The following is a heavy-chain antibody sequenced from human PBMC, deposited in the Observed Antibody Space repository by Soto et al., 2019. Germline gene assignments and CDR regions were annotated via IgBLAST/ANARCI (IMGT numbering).Heavy chain of an antibody. D-gene: IGHD3-9*01. V-gene: IGHV1-69*04. CDR2: IIPILGIA. J-gene: IGHJ6*02. CDR1: GGTFSSYT. Sequence: SVKVSCKASGGTFSSYTISWVRQAPGQGLEWMGRIIPILGIANYAQKFQGRVTITADKSTSTAYMELSSLRSEDTAVYYCARDLSRDYDILTGYLYGMDVWG. CDR3: ARDLSRDYDILTGYLYGMDV.